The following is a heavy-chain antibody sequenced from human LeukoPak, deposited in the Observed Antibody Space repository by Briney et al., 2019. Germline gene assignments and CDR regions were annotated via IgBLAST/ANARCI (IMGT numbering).Heavy chain of an antibody. CDR1: GYTFTSYG. V-gene: IGHV1-18*01. CDR3: ARATMVRGVITKSLFDY. CDR2: ISAYNGNT. Sequence: ASVKVSCKASGYTFTSYGISWVRQAPGQGLEWMGWISAYNGNTNYAQKLQGRVTMTTDTSTSTAYMELRSLRSDDTAAYYCARATMVRGVITKSLFDYWGQGTLVTVSS. J-gene: IGHJ4*02. D-gene: IGHD3-10*01.